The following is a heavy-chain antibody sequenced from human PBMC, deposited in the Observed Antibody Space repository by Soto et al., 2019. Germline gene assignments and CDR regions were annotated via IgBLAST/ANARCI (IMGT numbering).Heavy chain of an antibody. Sequence: QVQLVQSGAEVKKPGASVKVSCKASGYTFTRYDINWVRQATGQGLEWMGWMNPNSGNTGYAQKFQGRVTMNRNTSRSTAYMELSSLRSEDTAMDYCAREVGSRIDYWGQGTLVTVSS. CDR1: GYTFTRYD. V-gene: IGHV1-8*01. CDR2: MNPNSGNT. D-gene: IGHD6-13*01. CDR3: AREVGSRIDY. J-gene: IGHJ4*02.